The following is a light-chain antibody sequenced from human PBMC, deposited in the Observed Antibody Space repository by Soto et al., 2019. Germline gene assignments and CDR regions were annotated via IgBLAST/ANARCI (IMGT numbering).Light chain of an antibody. V-gene: IGLV2-14*01. J-gene: IGLJ3*02. CDR1: SNDVGGYNY. CDR3: CLSPGSLTWL. CDR2: EVN. Sequence: QSALTQPASVSGSPGQSITISCIGTSNDVGGYNYVSWYQQHPGKAPKLMIYEVNNRPSGVPDRFSGSKSGSTASLTISGLQAEDEAEYYCCLSPGSLTWLFGGGTKLTVL.